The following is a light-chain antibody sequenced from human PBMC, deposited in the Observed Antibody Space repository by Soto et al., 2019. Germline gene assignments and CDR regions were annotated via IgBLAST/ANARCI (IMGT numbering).Light chain of an antibody. V-gene: IGKV1-5*01. CDR3: LQHNSYPRT. J-gene: IGKJ1*01. Sequence: DIQMTQSPSTLSGSVGDRVTITCRASQTISSWLAWYQQKPGKAPKLLIYDASSLESGVPSRFSGAGSGAEFTLTISSLQPEDSATYFCLQHNSYPRTFGQGTKVDIK. CDR1: QTISSW. CDR2: DAS.